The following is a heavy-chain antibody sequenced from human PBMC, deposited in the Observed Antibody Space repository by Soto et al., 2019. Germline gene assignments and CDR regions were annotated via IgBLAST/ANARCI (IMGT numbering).Heavy chain of an antibody. V-gene: IGHV4-30-4*01. CDR1: GVSISSADYF. Sequence: SETLSLTCSVSGVSISSADYFWTWIRQSPGKGLEWMGYIFHSGTTYYIPSLKGRLIISIENSKTQFSLRLTSVTAADSAVYFCAREPYLPKARNDFWGQGTLVTVS. J-gene: IGHJ4*02. CDR3: AREPYLPKARNDF. CDR2: IFHSGTT.